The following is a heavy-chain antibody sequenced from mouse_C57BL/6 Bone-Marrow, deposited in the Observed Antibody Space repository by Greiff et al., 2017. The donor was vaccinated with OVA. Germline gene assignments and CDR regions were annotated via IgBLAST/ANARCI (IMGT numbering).Heavy chain of an antibody. Sequence: QVQLQQPGAELVKPGASVKLSCKASGYAFSSSWMNWVKQRPGKGLEWIGRIYPGDGDTNYNGKFKGKATLTADKSSSTAYMKLSSLTSEDSAVYFCARNYYDYDKAMDYWGQGTSVTVSS. CDR1: GYAFSSSW. J-gene: IGHJ4*01. D-gene: IGHD2-4*01. CDR2: IYPGDGDT. CDR3: ARNYYDYDKAMDY. V-gene: IGHV1-82*01.